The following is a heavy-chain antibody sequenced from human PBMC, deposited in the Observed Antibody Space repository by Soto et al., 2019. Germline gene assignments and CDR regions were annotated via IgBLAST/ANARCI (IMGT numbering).Heavy chain of an antibody. CDR2: ISSSSSTI. D-gene: IGHD3-3*01. CDR1: GFTFSSYS. CDR3: ARELNNLPYYDFWSGHAAYYYGMDV. Sequence: GGSLRLSCAASGFTFSSYSMNWVRQAPGKGLEWVSYISSSSSTIYYADSVKGRFTISRDNAKNSLYLQMNSLRDEDTAVYYCARELNNLPYYDFWSGHAAYYYGMDVWGQGTTVTVSS. V-gene: IGHV3-48*02. J-gene: IGHJ6*02.